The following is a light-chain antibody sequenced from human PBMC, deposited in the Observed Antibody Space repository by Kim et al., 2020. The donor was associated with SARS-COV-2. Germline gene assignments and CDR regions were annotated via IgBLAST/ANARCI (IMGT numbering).Light chain of an antibody. CDR1: ERVSNNY. Sequence: EIVLTQSPATLSLSPGERATLSCRASERVSNNYSVWFQQKPDPAPRLLISRASTTANGIPDRFSGSGSGTDFTLTITRLEPEDFAVYYRLQYASSPRTFGGGTKVYIK. CDR2: RAS. J-gene: IGKJ4*01. V-gene: IGKV3-20*01. CDR3: LQYASSPRT.